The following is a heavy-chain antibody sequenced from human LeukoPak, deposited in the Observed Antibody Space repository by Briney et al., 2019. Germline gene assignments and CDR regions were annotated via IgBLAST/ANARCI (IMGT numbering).Heavy chain of an antibody. CDR1: GGSIITNNW. CDR3: TRESGAFSPFGF. V-gene: IGHV4-4*02. D-gene: IGHD1-26*01. J-gene: IGHJ4*02. CDR2: VHLNGAT. Sequence: PSGTLSLTCAVSGGSIITNNWWSWVRQPPGKGLEWIGEVHLNGATNYNPSLESRVSMSIDKSKNHLSLELSSVTAADTAMYYCTRESGAFSPFGFWGQGTLVTVSS.